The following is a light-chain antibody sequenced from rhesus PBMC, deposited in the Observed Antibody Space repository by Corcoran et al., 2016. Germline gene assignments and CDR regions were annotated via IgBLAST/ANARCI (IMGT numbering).Light chain of an antibody. J-gene: IGKJ1*01. CDR1: QSISSW. Sequence: DIQMTQSPSSLSASVGDTVTITCRASQSISSWLAWYKQKPGKVPNLLIYQASTLQNGVPSRFIGNGSGTDFALTISSLQSEDFATYYCQAYARSPWAFGPGTKVEIK. CDR3: QAYARSPWA. V-gene: IGKV1-22*01. CDR2: QAS.